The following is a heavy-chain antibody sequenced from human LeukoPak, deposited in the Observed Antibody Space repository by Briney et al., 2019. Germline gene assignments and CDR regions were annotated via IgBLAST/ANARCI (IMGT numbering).Heavy chain of an antibody. J-gene: IGHJ4*02. Sequence: GGSLRLSCAASGFTFSNYALHWVRQAPGKGLEYVSAISSNGGSTYYADSVKGRFTISRDNFKNTLYLQMSSLRGEDTAVYYCVDLSATIDYWGQGTLVTVSS. CDR1: GFTFSNYA. CDR2: ISSNGGST. CDR3: VDLSATIDY. D-gene: IGHD1-7*01. V-gene: IGHV3-64D*09.